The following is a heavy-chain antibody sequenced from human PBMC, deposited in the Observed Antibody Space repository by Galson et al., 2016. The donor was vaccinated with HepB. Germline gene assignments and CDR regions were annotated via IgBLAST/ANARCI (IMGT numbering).Heavy chain of an antibody. J-gene: IGHJ4*02. CDR2: FSDSGTT. V-gene: IGHV4-39*02. CDR1: GDSIGSTNHY. CDR3: ARGPSRLLGHYYLDS. Sequence: SETLSLTCAVSGDSIGSTNHYWGWIRQSPGKGLEWFGNFSDSGTTNSSPSLKSRVIISFDTSRNHFSLRLTSVTAADTAVYYCARGPSRLLGHYYLDSWGQGILVTVSS. D-gene: IGHD3-10*01.